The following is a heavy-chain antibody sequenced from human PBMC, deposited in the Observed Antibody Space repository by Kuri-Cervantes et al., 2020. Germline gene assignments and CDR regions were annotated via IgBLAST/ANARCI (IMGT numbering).Heavy chain of an antibody. CDR3: ARSPRYSSGWMPYSYYYYMDV. J-gene: IGHJ6*03. D-gene: IGHD6-19*01. CDR2: IYTSGST. CDR1: GGSISSYY. Sequence: SETLSLTCTVSGGSISSYYWSWIRQPAGKGLEWIGRIYTSGSTNYNPSLKGRVTISVDKSKNQFSLKLSSVTAADTAVYYCARSPRYSSGWMPYSYYYYMDVWGKGTTVTVSS. V-gene: IGHV4-4*07.